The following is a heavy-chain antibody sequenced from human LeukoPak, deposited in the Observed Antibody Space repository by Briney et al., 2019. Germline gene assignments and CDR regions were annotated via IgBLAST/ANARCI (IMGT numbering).Heavy chain of an antibody. V-gene: IGHV3-74*01. D-gene: IGHD3-3*01. CDR3: ARDTIFGVGKVFGNY. CDR1: GFTFSSYW. CDR2: INTDGSST. Sequence: GGSLRLSCAASGFTFSSYWMHWVRQAPGKGLVWVSRINTDGSSTSYADSVKGRFTISRDNAKNSLYLQMNSLRAEDTAVYYCARDTIFGVGKVFGNYWGQGTLVTVSS. J-gene: IGHJ4*02.